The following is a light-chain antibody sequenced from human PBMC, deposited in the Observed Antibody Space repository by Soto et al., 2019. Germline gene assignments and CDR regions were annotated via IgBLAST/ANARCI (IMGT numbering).Light chain of an antibody. CDR3: MQSLQTPRT. V-gene: IGKV2-28*01. CDR1: QSLLHSNGYNY. CDR2: LAF. J-gene: IGKJ1*01. Sequence: DIVMTQSPLSLPVTPGESASISCRSSQSLLHSNGYNYMHWYLQKPGQSPQLLIYLAFSRSAGVPDRFSGSGSGTDFTLKISRVEAEDVGVYYCMQSLQTPRTFGQGTRVQV.